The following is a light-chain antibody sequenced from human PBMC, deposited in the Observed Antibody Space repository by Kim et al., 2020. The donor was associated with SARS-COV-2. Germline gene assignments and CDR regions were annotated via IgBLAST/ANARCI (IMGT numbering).Light chain of an antibody. CDR1: SLRLYY. V-gene: IGLV3-19*01. CDR2: GKN. CDR3: NSRDNSGYYVV. J-gene: IGLJ2*01. Sequence: SSELTQDPAVSVALGQTVTITCQGDSLRLYYASWYQQKPGQAPQLVIYGKNSRPSGIPDRFSGSSSGNTASLTTTGAQAEDEADYYCNSRDNSGYYVVFGGGTQLTVL.